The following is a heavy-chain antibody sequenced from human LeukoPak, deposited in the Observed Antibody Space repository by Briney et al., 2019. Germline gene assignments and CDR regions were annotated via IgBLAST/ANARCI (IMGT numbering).Heavy chain of an antibody. Sequence: SETLSLTCAVYGGSFSGYYWSWIRQPPGKGLEWIGEINHSGSTIYNPSLKSRVTISVDTSKNQFSLKLSSVTAADTAVYYCARITAAKQDAFDIWGQGTMVTVSS. V-gene: IGHV4-34*01. CDR1: GGSFSGYY. J-gene: IGHJ3*02. CDR2: INHSGST. CDR3: ARITAAKQDAFDI. D-gene: IGHD2-2*01.